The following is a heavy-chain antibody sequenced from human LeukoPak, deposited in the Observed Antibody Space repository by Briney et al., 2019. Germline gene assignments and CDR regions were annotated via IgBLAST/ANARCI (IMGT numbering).Heavy chain of an antibody. CDR1: GGSISGYF. V-gene: IGHV4-59*12. J-gene: IGHJ4*02. Sequence: SETLSLTCTVSGGSISGYFWSWIRQPPGKGLEWIGFIYYSGSTNYNPSLKSRVTISVDTSKNQFSLNLSSVTAADTAVYYCARDQVAAPRTFDYWGQGTLVTVSS. CDR3: ARDQVAAPRTFDY. D-gene: IGHD6-13*01. CDR2: IYYSGST.